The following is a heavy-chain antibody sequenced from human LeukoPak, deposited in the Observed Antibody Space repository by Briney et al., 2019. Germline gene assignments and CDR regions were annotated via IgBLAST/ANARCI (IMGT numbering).Heavy chain of an antibody. CDR1: GFTFSSYA. CDR2: IRGSGGST. CDR3: AKASGQLVPNSFFDY. Sequence: SGGSLRLSCAVSGFTFSSYAMSWVRQAPGKGLEWVSGIRGSGGSTYYADSVKGRFTISRDNSKNTLYLQMNSLRAEDTAVYYCAKASGQLVPNSFFDYWGQGTLVTVSS. V-gene: IGHV3-23*01. D-gene: IGHD6-6*01. J-gene: IGHJ4*02.